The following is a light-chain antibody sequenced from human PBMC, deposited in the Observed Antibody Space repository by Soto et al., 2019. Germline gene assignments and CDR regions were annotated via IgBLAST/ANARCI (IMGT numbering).Light chain of an antibody. Sequence: QSVLTQPPSASGSPGQSVTISCTGTSSDVGGYNYVSWYQQHPHKAPKLMIYEVNKRPSGVPDRFSGSKSGNTASLTVSGLQAEDEADYYCSSYAGSNNFVFGTGTKLTVL. CDR3: SSYAGSNNFV. J-gene: IGLJ1*01. V-gene: IGLV2-8*01. CDR2: EVN. CDR1: SSDVGGYNY.